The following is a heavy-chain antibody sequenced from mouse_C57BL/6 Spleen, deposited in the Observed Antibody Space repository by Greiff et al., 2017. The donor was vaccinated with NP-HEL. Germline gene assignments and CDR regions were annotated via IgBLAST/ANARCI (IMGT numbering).Heavy chain of an antibody. CDR3: AIQHRPHYLDY. Sequence: QVQLQQPGAELVRPGSSVKLSCKASGYTFTSYWMDWVKQRPGQGLEWIGKIYPSDSDTHYNPKFKDKATLTVDKSSSTAYMQLSSLTSEDSAVYYCAIQHRPHYLDYWGQGTTLTVSS. CDR2: IYPSDSDT. CDR1: GYTFTSYW. V-gene: IGHV1-61*01. D-gene: IGHD3-2*02. J-gene: IGHJ2*01.